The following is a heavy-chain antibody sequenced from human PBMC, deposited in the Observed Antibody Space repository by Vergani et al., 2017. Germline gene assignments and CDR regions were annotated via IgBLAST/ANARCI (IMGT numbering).Heavy chain of an antibody. Sequence: QVQVVQSGAEVKKSGASVKVSCKTSGYTFSNYYMHWVRQAPGQGLEWMGIINPSGGHTNYAQKFQGRVTMTRDTSTSTVYMELGSLRSEDTAIYYCARGDYGILTGYRYRGQGTLVTVSA. J-gene: IGHJ4*02. CDR3: ARGDYGILTGYRY. CDR1: GYTFSNYY. D-gene: IGHD3-9*01. CDR2: INPSGGHT. V-gene: IGHV1-46*03.